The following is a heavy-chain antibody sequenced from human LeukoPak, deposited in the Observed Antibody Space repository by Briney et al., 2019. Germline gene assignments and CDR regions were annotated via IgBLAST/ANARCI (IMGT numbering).Heavy chain of an antibody. CDR2: IYSSGST. J-gene: IGHJ4*02. CDR3: AKSGGYGLIDY. CDR1: GASVSGSPYY. V-gene: IGHV4-39*01. Sequence: SETLSLTCTVSGASVSGSPYYWGWIRQPPGKGLEWIGSIYSSGSTYYNTSLQSRVTISIETSKNRISLRLKSVTAADTAMYYCAKSGGYGLIDYWGQGTLVTVSS. D-gene: IGHD1-26*01.